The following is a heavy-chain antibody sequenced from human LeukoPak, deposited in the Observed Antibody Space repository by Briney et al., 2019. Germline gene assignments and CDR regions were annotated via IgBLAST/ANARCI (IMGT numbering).Heavy chain of an antibody. Sequence: SETLSLTCTVSGGSISSSSYYWGWIRQPPGKGLEWIGSVYYSGSTYYNPSLKSRITISVDTSKNQFSLKLSSVTAADTAVYYCARHPSMTTALFDYWGQGTLVTVSP. D-gene: IGHD4-17*01. V-gene: IGHV4-39*01. CDR1: GGSISSSSYY. J-gene: IGHJ4*02. CDR2: VYYSGST. CDR3: ARHPSMTTALFDY.